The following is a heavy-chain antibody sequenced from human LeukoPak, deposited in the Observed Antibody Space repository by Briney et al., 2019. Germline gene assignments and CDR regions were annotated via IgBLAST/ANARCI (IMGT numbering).Heavy chain of an antibody. J-gene: IGHJ4*02. CDR2: ISSSSSYT. CDR1: GFTFSDYY. D-gene: IGHD6-19*01. Sequence: PGGSLRLSCAASGFTFSDYYMSWIRQAPGKGLERVSYISSSSSYTNYADSVKGRFTISRDNAKNSLYLQMNSLRAEDTAVYYCARAALYSSGWYYFDYWGQGTLVTVSS. CDR3: ARAALYSSGWYYFDY. V-gene: IGHV3-11*06.